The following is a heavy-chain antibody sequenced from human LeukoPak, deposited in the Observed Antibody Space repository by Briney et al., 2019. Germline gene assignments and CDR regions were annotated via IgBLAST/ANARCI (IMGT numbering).Heavy chain of an antibody. D-gene: IGHD2/OR15-2a*01. J-gene: IGHJ6*02. V-gene: IGHV3-48*03. CDR2: ISRSGTTI. Sequence: GGSLRLSCAASGFTFSSYEMNWVRQAPGKGLEWVSYISRSGTTIYYADSVKGRFTIPRDNAKNSLYLQMNSLRAEDTAVYYCARPPSISNPYFGMDVWGQGTTVTVSS. CDR1: GFTFSSYE. CDR3: ARPPSISNPYFGMDV.